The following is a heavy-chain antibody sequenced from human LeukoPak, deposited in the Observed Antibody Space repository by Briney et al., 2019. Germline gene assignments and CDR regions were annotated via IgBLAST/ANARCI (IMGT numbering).Heavy chain of an antibody. V-gene: IGHV4-4*07. CDR2: IYTSGST. D-gene: IGHD3-10*01. Sequence: SETLSLTCIVSGGSISTYYCSWIRQPAGKGLEWIGRIYTSGSTNYNPSLKSRVTMSVDTSKNQFSLKLSSVTAADTAVYYCATEISYGSGTFDYWGQGTLVTVSS. CDR3: ATEISYGSGTFDY. J-gene: IGHJ4*02. CDR1: GGSISTYY.